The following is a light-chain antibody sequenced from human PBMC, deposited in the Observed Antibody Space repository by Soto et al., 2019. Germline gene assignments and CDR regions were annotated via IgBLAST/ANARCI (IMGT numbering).Light chain of an antibody. CDR1: QSLLYSSNNKNY. CDR3: QQYYATPLT. CDR2: WAS. Sequence: DIVMTRSRNSRAVSLGGRATINCKSSQSLLYSSNNKNYFGWYQQKPGQPPKLLISWASTREPGVPDRFSGSGSGTDFSLTISSLQAEDVAVYYCQQYYATPLTFGGGTKV. J-gene: IGKJ4*01. V-gene: IGKV4-1*01.